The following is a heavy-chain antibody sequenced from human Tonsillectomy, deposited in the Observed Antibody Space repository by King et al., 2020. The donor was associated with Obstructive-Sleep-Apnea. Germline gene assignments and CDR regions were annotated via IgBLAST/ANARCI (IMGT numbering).Heavy chain of an antibody. J-gene: IGHJ4*02. V-gene: IGHV3-74*01. D-gene: IGHD6-13*01. CDR2: INSDGSST. Sequence: VQLVESGGGLVQPGGSLRLSCAASGFTFSSYWMHWVRQAPGKGLVWVSRINSDGSSTSYADSVKGRFTISRDNAKNTLYLQMNSLRAEDTAVYYCARGGYSSSWFARNSYDSSGTIDYWGQGTLVTVSS. CDR3: ARGGYSSSWFARNSYDSSGTIDY. CDR1: GFTFSSYW.